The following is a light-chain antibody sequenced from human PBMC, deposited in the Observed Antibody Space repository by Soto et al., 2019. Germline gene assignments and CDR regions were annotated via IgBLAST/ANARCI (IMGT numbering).Light chain of an antibody. Sequence: EIVLTHSPATLSSSPAERAPLXSMTSQSVSSYLAWYQQKPGQAPRLLIYDASNRATGIPARFSGSGSGTDFTLTISSLEPEDFAVYYCQQRSNWPPWTFGQGTKVDTK. V-gene: IGKV3-11*01. CDR2: DAS. CDR1: QSVSSY. J-gene: IGKJ1*01. CDR3: QQRSNWPPWT.